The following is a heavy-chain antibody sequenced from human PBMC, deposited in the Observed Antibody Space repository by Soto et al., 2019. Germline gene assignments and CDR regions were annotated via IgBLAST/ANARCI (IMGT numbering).Heavy chain of an antibody. CDR1: GASISVHSYY. V-gene: IGHV4-39*01. D-gene: IGHD3-9*01. J-gene: IGHJ5*02. CDR2: SYYSGTT. Sequence: SETLSLTCTVSGASISVHSYYWTWIRQPPGKGLEWIGSSYYSGTTYFNPSLKSRATISVDTSKNQFSLRLTSATAADTAIYCCTRRYHWNDNYFDTWGPGALVTVSS. CDR3: TRRYHWNDNYFDT.